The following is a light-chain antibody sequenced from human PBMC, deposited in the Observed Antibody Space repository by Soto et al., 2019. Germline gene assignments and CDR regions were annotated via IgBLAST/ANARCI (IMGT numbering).Light chain of an antibody. J-gene: IGLJ1*01. V-gene: IGLV1-44*01. Sequence: QSVLTQPSSASGTPGQRVTISCSGSSSNIGSNTVTWYQQLPGTAPKLLIYSFNQRPSGVPDRFSGSKSGSSASLAISGLQSEDEADYYCAAWDDSLNGYVFGTGTKLTVL. CDR3: AAWDDSLNGYV. CDR2: SFN. CDR1: SSNIGSNT.